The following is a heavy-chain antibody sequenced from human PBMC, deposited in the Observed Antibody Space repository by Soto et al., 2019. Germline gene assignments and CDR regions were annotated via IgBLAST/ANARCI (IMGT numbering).Heavy chain of an antibody. D-gene: IGHD1-1*01. Sequence: QVRLVQSGAEVKKPGSSVKVSCTASGGTFSSYTISCVRQAPGQGLEWMGRIIPFTAVTNFGQKFQGRLTITADKSTATAYMELSSLRSEDTAGYYCATWNTRMAGLHDAFDLWGQGTLVTVSS. CDR3: ATWNTRMAGLHDAFDL. J-gene: IGHJ3*01. CDR2: IIPFTAVT. V-gene: IGHV1-69*02. CDR1: GGTFSSYT.